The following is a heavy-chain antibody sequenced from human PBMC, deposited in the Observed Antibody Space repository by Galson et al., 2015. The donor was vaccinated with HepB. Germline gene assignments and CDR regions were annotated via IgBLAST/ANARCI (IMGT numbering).Heavy chain of an antibody. CDR2: MIPILGTI. V-gene: IGHV1-69*13. D-gene: IGHD1-14*01. CDR1: GGTFNSHA. J-gene: IGHJ4*02. CDR3: ARTSISYSWVVSFDD. Sequence: SVTVSCKVSGGTFNSHALIWVRQAPGQGLEWMGGMIPILGTINYPQKFQGRVKITADEFTRTTYMELSSLRSDDTTVYYCARTSISYSWVVSFDDWGQGTLVIVSS.